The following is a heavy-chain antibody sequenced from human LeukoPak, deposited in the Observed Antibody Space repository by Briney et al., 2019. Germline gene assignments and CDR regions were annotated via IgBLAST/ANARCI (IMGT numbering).Heavy chain of an antibody. CDR1: GFTFINYV. CDR3: ATNWNYRFDY. J-gene: IGHJ4*02. D-gene: IGHD1-7*01. CDR2: VSGSGDST. Sequence: QPGGSLRLSCAASGFTFINYVMSWVRQAPGKGLEWVSGVSGSGDSTYYADSVKGRFTISRDNAKNSLYLQMNSLRAEDTAVYYCATNWNYRFDYWGQGTLVTVSS. V-gene: IGHV3-23*01.